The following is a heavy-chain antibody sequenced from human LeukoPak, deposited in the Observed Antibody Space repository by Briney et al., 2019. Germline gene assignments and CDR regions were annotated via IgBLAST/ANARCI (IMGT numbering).Heavy chain of an antibody. CDR1: GFTFSSYG. J-gene: IGHJ4*02. D-gene: IGHD6-25*01. Sequence: PGGSLRLSCAASGFTFSSYGMHWVRQAPGKGLEWVSVISYDGSTKYYADSVKGRFTISRDSPKNTLYLQMDSLRADDTAMYYCARDPQRGVPDYFGYWGQGTLVTVSS. V-gene: IGHV3-30*19. CDR3: ARDPQRGVPDYFGY. CDR2: ISYDGSTK.